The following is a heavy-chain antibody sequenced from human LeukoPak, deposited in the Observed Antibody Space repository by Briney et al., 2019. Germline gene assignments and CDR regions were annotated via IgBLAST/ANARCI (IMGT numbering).Heavy chain of an antibody. J-gene: IGHJ4*02. CDR1: GFTFSSYG. D-gene: IGHD1-14*01. CDR2: IGTAGDT. V-gene: IGHV3-13*01. Sequence: GGSLRLSCAASGFTFSSYGMHWVRQATGKGLEWVSAIGTAGDTYYPGSVKGRFTISRENAKNSLYLQMNSLRAGDTAVYYCARGLLGTGPTDYWGQGTLVTVSS. CDR3: ARGLLGTGPTDY.